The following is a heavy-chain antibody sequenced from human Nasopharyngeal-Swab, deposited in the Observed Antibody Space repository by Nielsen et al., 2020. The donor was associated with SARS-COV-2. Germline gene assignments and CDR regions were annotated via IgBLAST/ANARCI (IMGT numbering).Heavy chain of an antibody. CDR3: AKLTTVTFFDY. V-gene: IGHV3-23*01. CDR1: GFTFSNYA. J-gene: IGHJ4*02. Sequence: GESLKISCAASGFTFSNYAMSWVRQAPGKGLEWVSSISGSGTSTYYADSVKGRFTISRDSSKNTLYLQMNSLRAEDTAVYYCAKLTTVTFFDYWGQGTLVTVSS. CDR2: ISGSGTST. D-gene: IGHD4-17*01.